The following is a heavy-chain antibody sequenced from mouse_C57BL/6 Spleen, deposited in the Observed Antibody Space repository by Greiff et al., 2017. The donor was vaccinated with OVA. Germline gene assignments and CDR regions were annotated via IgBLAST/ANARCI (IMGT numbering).Heavy chain of an antibody. J-gene: IGHJ4*01. Sequence: VQVVESGPGLVAPSQSLSITCTVSGFSLTSYGVHWVRQPPGKGLEWLVVIWSDGSTTYNSALKSRLSISKDNAKSQVFLKMNSLQTDDTAMYYCARQVYYDYDTDYAMDYWGQGTSVTVSS. CDR3: ARQVYYDYDTDYAMDY. D-gene: IGHD2-4*01. CDR2: IWSDGST. CDR1: GFSLTSYG. V-gene: IGHV2-6-1*01.